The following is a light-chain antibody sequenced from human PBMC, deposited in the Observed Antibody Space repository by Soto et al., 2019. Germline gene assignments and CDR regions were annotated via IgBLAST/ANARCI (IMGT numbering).Light chain of an antibody. CDR2: DVS. CDR1: SSDVGGYNY. Sequence: QSALTQPASVSGSPGQSITISCTGTSSDVGGYNYVSWYQQHPGKVPKLMIYDVSNRPSGVSNRFSGSKSGNTASLTISGLQAADEAEYHCSSYTSSGTVVFGGGTKLTV. J-gene: IGLJ2*01. V-gene: IGLV2-14*03. CDR3: SSYTSSGTVV.